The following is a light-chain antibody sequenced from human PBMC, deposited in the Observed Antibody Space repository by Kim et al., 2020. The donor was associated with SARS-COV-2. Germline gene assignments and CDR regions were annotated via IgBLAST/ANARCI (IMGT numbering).Light chain of an antibody. CDR2: SNS. Sequence: QSALTQPPSASGTPGQRVTISCSGSSSNVGTNNVNWYQQVPGTAPKLLIFSNSQRPPGVTDRFSGSKSGTSASLAISGLQSEDEADYYCGTWDGSLNIRVFGGGTQLTVL. CDR1: SSNVGTNN. CDR3: GTWDGSLNIRV. J-gene: IGLJ2*01. V-gene: IGLV1-44*01.